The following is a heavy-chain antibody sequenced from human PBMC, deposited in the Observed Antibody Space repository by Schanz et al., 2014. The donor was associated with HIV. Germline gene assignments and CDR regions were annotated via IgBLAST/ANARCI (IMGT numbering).Heavy chain of an antibody. D-gene: IGHD3-3*01. CDR2: ISASGSS. CDR3: ASSITISGVVYAMDV. V-gene: IGHV4-4*07. J-gene: IGHJ6*02. CDR1: GGSISGHY. Sequence: QVQLQESGPGLVKPSETLSLTCTVSGGSISGHYWSWIRQPAGKGLEWIGRISASGSSNYNPSLKSRLAMSIDTSKKKFPLTLSSVTAADTAVYYCASSITISGVVYAMDVWGQGTTVTVSS.